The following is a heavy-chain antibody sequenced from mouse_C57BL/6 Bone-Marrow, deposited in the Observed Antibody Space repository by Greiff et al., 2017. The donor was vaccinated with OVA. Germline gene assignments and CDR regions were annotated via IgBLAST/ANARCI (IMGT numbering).Heavy chain of an antibody. D-gene: IGHD2-4*01. CDR2: FHPYNDDT. CDR3: ARNYDYGGGNWYFDV. V-gene: IGHV1-47*01. CDR1: GYTFTTYP. Sequence: QVQLQQSGAELVKPGASVKMSCKASGYTFTTYPIEWMKQNHGKSLEWIGNFHPYNDDTKYNEKFKGKATLTVEKSSSTVYLELSRLTSDDSAGYYWARNYDYGGGNWYFDVWGTGTTVTVSS. J-gene: IGHJ1*03.